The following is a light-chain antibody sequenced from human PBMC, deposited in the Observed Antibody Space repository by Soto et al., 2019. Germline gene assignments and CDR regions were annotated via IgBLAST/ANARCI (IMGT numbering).Light chain of an antibody. CDR2: NTN. CDR1: SSNIGSNY. CDR3: SSWDDSLSGVL. V-gene: IGLV1-47*02. Sequence: QSAVTQPPSASGTPGQRVTISCSGSSSNIGSNYVYWYQQLPGTAPKLLIYNTNERPSGVPDRLSGSKSGTSASLAISGLRSEDEADYYCSSWDDSLSGVLFGGGTKLTVL. J-gene: IGLJ2*01.